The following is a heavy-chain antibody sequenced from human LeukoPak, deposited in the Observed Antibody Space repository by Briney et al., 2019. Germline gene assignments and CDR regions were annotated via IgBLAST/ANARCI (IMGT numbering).Heavy chain of an antibody. V-gene: IGHV4-34*01. CDR2: INHSGST. D-gene: IGHD2-21*02. CDR1: GGSFSGYY. Sequence: SETLSLTCAVYGGSFSGYYWSWIRQPPGKGLEWIGEINHSGSTNYNPPLKSRVTISVDTSKNQFSLKLSSVTAADTAVYYCARVGAIVVVTAIRDYFDYWGQGTLVTVSS. CDR3: ARVGAIVVVTAIRDYFDY. J-gene: IGHJ4*02.